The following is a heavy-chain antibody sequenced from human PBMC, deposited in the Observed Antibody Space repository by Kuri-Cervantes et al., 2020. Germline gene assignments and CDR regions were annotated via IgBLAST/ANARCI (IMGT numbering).Heavy chain of an antibody. D-gene: IGHD6-13*01. CDR3: ARDQLFRDSQIAAAGTGYYYGMDV. CDR2: INHSGST. J-gene: IGHJ6*02. V-gene: IGHV4-34*01. Sequence: SETLSLTCAVYGGSFSGYYWSWIRQPPGKGLEWIGEINHSGSTNYNPSLKSRVTISVDTSKNQFSLKLSCVTAADTDVYYCARDQLFRDSQIAAAGTGYYYGMDVWGQGTTVTVSS. CDR1: GGSFSGYY.